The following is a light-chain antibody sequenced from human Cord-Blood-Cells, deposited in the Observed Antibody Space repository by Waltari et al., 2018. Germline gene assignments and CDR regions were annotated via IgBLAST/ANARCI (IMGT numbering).Light chain of an antibody. V-gene: IGLV3-19*01. CDR1: SLRRYY. J-gene: IGLJ2*01. Sequence: SSELTQEPGVSVALGQPVRITCQGDSLRRYYASRSQQKPGQAPVLVIYGKNNRPSGIPDRFSGSSSGNTASLTITGAQAEDEADYYCNSRDSSGNHPHVVFGGGTKLTVL. CDR2: GKN. CDR3: NSRDSSGNHPHVV.